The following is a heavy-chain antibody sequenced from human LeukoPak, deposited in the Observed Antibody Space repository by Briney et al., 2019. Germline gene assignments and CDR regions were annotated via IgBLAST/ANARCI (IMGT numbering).Heavy chain of an antibody. V-gene: IGHV4-30-4*08. J-gene: IGHJ4*02. CDR1: GGSISSGDYY. Sequence: SETLSPTCTVSGGSISSGDYYWSWIRQPPGKGLGWIGYIYYSGSTYYNPSLKSRVTISVDTSKNQFSLKLSSVTAADTAVYYCARTRPNALPPFFDYCGQGTLVTVSS. CDR3: ARTRPNALPPFFDY. CDR2: IYYSGST. D-gene: IGHD1-1*01.